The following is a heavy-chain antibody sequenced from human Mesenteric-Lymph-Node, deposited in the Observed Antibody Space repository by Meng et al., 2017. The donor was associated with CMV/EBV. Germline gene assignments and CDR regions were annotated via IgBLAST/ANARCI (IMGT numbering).Heavy chain of an antibody. J-gene: IGHJ4*02. CDR1: GFTFSNYE. CDR3: AKGFDSSGYYYGPADY. V-gene: IGHV3-48*03. Sequence: GGSLRLSCAASGFTFSNYEMNWVRQAPGKGLEWVSYITNYGDATVYADSVKGRFTISRDNAKNSLYLQMNSLRVEDTAVYYCAKGFDSSGYYYGPADYWGQGTLVTVSS. D-gene: IGHD3-22*01. CDR2: ITNYGDAT.